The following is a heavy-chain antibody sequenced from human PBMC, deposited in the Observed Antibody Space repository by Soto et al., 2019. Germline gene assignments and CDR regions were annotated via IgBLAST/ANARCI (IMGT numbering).Heavy chain of an antibody. CDR1: GFTFSSYG. CDR2: ISYDGSNK. D-gene: IGHD2-2*01. V-gene: IGHV3-30*03. Sequence: GGSLRLSCAASGFTFSSYGMHWVRQAPGKGLEWVAVISYDGSNKYYADSVKGRFTISRDNSKNTLYLQMNSLRAEDTAVYYCAPPGQQLASPDGCDPGGKGTLFAFSS. J-gene: IGHJ5*02. CDR3: APPGQQLASPDGCDP.